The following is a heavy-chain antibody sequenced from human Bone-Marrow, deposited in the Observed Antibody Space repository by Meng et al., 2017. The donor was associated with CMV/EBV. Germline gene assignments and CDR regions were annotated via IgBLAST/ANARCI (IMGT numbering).Heavy chain of an antibody. CDR1: GVTFGDYA. J-gene: IGHJ4*02. CDR3: TTSRACGGDCYFEGYYFDY. Sequence: GGSLRLSCTASGVTFGDYAMSWARQAPGKGLEWVGLIRSIAYSGTAEYAASVKGRFTVSRDDSKSIAYLQMNSLKTEDTAVYYCTTSRACGGDCYFEGYYFDYWGQGTLVTVSS. D-gene: IGHD2-21*01. V-gene: IGHV3-49*04. CDR2: IRSIAYSGTA.